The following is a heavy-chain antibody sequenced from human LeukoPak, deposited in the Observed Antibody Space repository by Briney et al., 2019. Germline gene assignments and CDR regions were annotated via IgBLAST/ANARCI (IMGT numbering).Heavy chain of an antibody. J-gene: IGHJ5*02. Sequence: GASVKVSCNASGGTFSSYAISWVRQAPGQGLEWMGGSIPIFGTANYAQKFQGRVTITADESTSTAYMELSSLRSEDTAVYYCARGRPVYCTNGVCYMVTNWFDPWGQGTLVTVSS. V-gene: IGHV1-69*13. CDR2: SIPIFGTA. CDR1: GGTFSSYA. D-gene: IGHD2-8*01. CDR3: ARGRPVYCTNGVCYMVTNWFDP.